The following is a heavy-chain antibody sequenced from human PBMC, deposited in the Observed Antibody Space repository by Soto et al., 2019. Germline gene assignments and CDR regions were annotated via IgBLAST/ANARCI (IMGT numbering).Heavy chain of an antibody. CDR2: INHSGST. CDR1: DGAISSRSYY. V-gene: IGHV4-39*07. J-gene: IGHJ2*01. D-gene: IGHD5-18*01. CDR3: ARKVLYIRYCYHRYGNAVRARRSSDL. Sequence: SETMALTGTVADGAISSRSYYWCWICQPPEKGLEWIGEINHSGSTNYNPSLKSRVTISVDTSKNQFSLKLSSVTAADTAVYYCARKVLYIRYCYHRYGNAVRARRSSDL.